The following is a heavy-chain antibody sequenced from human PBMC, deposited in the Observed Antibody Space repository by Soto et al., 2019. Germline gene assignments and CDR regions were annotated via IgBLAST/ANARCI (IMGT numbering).Heavy chain of an antibody. CDR3: AKDGGVVGYCSGGSCYSLRLGAFDI. V-gene: IGHV3-23*01. Sequence: GVSLRLSCAASGFTFSSYAMSWVRQAPGKGLEWVSAISGSGGSTYYADSVKGRFTISRDNSKNTLYLQMNSLRAEDTAVYYCAKDGGVVGYCSGGSCYSLRLGAFDIWGQGTMVTVSS. CDR2: ISGSGGST. CDR1: GFTFSSYA. J-gene: IGHJ3*02. D-gene: IGHD2-15*01.